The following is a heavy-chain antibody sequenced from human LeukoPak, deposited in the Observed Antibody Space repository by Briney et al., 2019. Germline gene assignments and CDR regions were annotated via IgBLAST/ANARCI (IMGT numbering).Heavy chain of an antibody. CDR1: GYTFTSYA. CDR3: AREMYYDFWSGQYNWFDL. J-gene: IGHJ5*02. CDR2: INTNTGNP. D-gene: IGHD3-3*01. Sequence: ASVKVSCKASGYTFTSYAMNWVRQAPGQGLEWMGWINTNTGNPTYAQGFTGRFVFSLDTSVSTAYLQISSLRAEDTAVYYCAREMYYDFWSGQYNWFDLWGQGTLVTVSS. V-gene: IGHV7-4-1*02.